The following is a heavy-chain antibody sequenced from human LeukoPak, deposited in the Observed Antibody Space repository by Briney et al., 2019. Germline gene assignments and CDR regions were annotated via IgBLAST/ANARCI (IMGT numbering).Heavy chain of an antibody. Sequence: GGSLRLSCAGYGFTFSNFWMNWVRQAPGKGLEWVANINQDGSEKYYADSVKGRFTLSRDNAENSVYLQMNNLRPEETAVYYCATLNWESPDYWGQGTQVTVSS. CDR3: ATLNWESPDY. J-gene: IGHJ4*01. V-gene: IGHV3-7*01. CDR1: GFTFSNFW. D-gene: IGHD7-27*01. CDR2: INQDGSEK.